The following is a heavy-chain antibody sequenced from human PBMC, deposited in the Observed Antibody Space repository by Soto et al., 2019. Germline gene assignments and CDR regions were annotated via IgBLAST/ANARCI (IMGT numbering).Heavy chain of an antibody. CDR3: VRFWPPPYSDALTDYTDAFDY. CDR2: ISTNGGST. Sequence: PGGSLRLSCSASGFTFSIYAMHWVRQAPGKGLEYVSSISTNGGSTDYADSVKGRFTISRDNSKNTVYLQMSSLRVEDTAVYYCVRFWPPPYSDALTDYTDAFDYWGQGTLVTVSS. J-gene: IGHJ4*02. D-gene: IGHD3-9*01. V-gene: IGHV3-64D*06. CDR1: GFTFSIYA.